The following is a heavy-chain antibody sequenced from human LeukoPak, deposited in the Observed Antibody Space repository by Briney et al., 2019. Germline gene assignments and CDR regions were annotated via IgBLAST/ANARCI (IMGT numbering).Heavy chain of an antibody. CDR2: ISAYNGNT. CDR1: GYTFTSYG. V-gene: IGHV1-18*01. Sequence: GASVKVSCKASGYTFTSYGISWVRQAPGQGLEWMGWISAYNGNTNYAQKLQGRVTMTTDTSTSTAYMELRSLRSDDTAVYYCARVDIVVVPAALYYFDYWGQGTLVPSPQ. D-gene: IGHD2-2*03. CDR3: ARVDIVVVPAALYYFDY. J-gene: IGHJ4*02.